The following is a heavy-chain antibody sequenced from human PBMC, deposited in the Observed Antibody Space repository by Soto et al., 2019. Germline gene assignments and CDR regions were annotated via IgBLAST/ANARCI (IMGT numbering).Heavy chain of an antibody. V-gene: IGHV3-30-3*01. Sequence: GGSLRLSCAASGFTFSSYAMHWVRQAPGKGLEWVAVISYDGSNKYYADSVKGRFTISRDNSKNTLYLQMNSLRAEDTAVYYCARDQGMEGYYFDYWGQGTLVTVSS. CDR1: GFTFSSYA. J-gene: IGHJ4*02. D-gene: IGHD3-3*01. CDR3: ARDQGMEGYYFDY. CDR2: ISYDGSNK.